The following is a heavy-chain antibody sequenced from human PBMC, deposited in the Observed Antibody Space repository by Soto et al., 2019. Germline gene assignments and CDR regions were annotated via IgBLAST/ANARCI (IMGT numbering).Heavy chain of an antibody. CDR1: GGTFSSYA. CDR3: ATMGQETTFYGSGSGFDMDV. J-gene: IGHJ6*01. D-gene: IGHD3-10*01. Sequence: QVQLVQSGAEVKKPGSSVKVSCKASGGTFSSYAISWVRQAPGQGLDWMGGIIPLFGTAKYAQKFQGRVTITVDESTRTGSMEISSLRSEDTAVYYCATMGQETTFYGSGSGFDMDVCGQGTTVTDSS. CDR2: IIPLFGTA. V-gene: IGHV1-69*01.